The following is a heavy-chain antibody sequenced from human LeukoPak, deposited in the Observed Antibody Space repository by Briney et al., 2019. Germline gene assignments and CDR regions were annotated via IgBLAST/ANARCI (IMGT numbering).Heavy chain of an antibody. CDR3: ARVELAPYYYYMDV. CDR1: GFTFSSYE. CDR2: ISSSGSTI. V-gene: IGHV3-48*03. Sequence: PGRSLRLSCAASGFTFSSYEMNWVRQAPGKGLEWVSHISSSGSTIWYADSVKGRFTISRDNAKNSLYLQMNSLRAEDTAVYYCARVELAPYYYYMDVWGKGTTVTVSS. D-gene: IGHD1-7*01. J-gene: IGHJ6*03.